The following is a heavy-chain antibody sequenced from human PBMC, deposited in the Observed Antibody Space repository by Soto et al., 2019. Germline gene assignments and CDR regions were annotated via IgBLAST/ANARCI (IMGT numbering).Heavy chain of an antibody. V-gene: IGHV1-2*04. CDR2: INPNSGGT. J-gene: IGHJ6*02. CDR3: ARDEKITGTNYYGMDV. D-gene: IGHD1-7*01. Sequence: MHWVRQEKKKGLEWMGWINPNSGGTNYAQKFQGWVTMTRDTSISTAYMELSRLRSDDTAVYYCARDEKITGTNYYGMDVWGQGTTVTVSS.